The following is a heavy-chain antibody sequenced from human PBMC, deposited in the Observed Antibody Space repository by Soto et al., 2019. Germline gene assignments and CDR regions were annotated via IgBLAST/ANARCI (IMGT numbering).Heavy chain of an antibody. CDR3: ARGFYPYMRGLYGMGV. J-gene: IGHJ6*02. CDR2: ISSSSSYT. V-gene: IGHV3-11*06. D-gene: IGHD2-2*02. Sequence: GGSLGLSSASSGFTCSDYYMSWIRQSPGKGLEWVSYISSSSSYTNYADSVKGRFTISRDNSKNTLYLQMNSLRAEDTAVYYCARGFYPYMRGLYGMGVWGQGNTVTGSS. CDR1: GFTCSDYY.